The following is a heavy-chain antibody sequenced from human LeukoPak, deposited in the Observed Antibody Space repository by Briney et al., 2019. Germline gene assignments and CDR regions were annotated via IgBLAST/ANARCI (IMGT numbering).Heavy chain of an antibody. V-gene: IGHV1-46*01. CDR2: INPSGGST. CDR3: AKTSGYFPLYYFDY. D-gene: IGHD5-12*01. J-gene: IGHJ4*02. Sequence: ASVKVSCKASGYTFTGYYMHWVRQAPGQGLEWMGIINPSGGSTSYSQKFQGRVTMTRDMSTSTVYMELSSLRSEDTAVYYCAKTSGYFPLYYFDYWGQGTLVTVSS. CDR1: GYTFTGYY.